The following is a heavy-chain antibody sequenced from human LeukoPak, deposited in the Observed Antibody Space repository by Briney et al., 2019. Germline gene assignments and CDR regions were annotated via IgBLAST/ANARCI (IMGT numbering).Heavy chain of an antibody. CDR3: ARGTIFGVVSKGVYFDY. J-gene: IGHJ4*02. CDR1: GGSFSGYY. V-gene: IGHV4-34*01. D-gene: IGHD3-3*01. CDR2: INHSGST. Sequence: PSETLSLTCAVYGGSFSGYYWSWIRQPPGKGLEWIGEINHSGSTNYNPSLKSRVTISVDTSKNQFSLKLSSVTAAETAVYYCARGTIFGVVSKGVYFDYWGQGTLVTVSS.